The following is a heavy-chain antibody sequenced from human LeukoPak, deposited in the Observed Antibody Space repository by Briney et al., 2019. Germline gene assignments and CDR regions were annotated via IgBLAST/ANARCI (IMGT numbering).Heavy chain of an antibody. J-gene: IGHJ4*02. V-gene: IGHV4-59*12. D-gene: IGHD6-13*01. CDR3: ARDTFSSSY. Sequence: SETLSLTCTVSGGSIRSYYWSWIRQPPGKGLEWIGYIYYSGSTNYNPSLKSRVTISEDTSKNQFSLKLSSVTAADTAVYYCARDTFSSSYWGQGTLVTVSS. CDR2: IYYSGST. CDR1: GGSIRSYY.